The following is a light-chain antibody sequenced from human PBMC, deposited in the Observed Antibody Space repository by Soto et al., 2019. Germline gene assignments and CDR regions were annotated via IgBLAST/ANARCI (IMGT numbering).Light chain of an antibody. CDR2: YDD. J-gene: IGLJ1*01. CDR3: AAWEDGLNGYV. V-gene: IGLV1-36*01. Sequence: QSVLTQPPSVSEAPRQRVTISCSGSSSNIGNNAVMLYQQQLPGKAPKLLIYYDDLLPSGVSDRFSASKSGTSASLAISGLQSEEEADHYCAAWEDGLNGYVFGTGTKLTVL. CDR1: SSNIGNNA.